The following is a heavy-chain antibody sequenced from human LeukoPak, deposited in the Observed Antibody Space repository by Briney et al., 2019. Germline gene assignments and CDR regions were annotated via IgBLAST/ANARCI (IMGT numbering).Heavy chain of an antibody. Sequence: KPSETLSLTCTVSGGSISNYYWNWIRQPPGKGLEWIGYIYYSGSTNYNPSLKSRVTISVDTSKNQFSLKLSSVTAADTAVYYCARVQGSMVVAATPPWFDPWGQGTLVTVSS. CDR3: ARVQGSMVVAATPPWFDP. CDR1: GGSISNYY. D-gene: IGHD2-15*01. V-gene: IGHV4-59*01. CDR2: IYYSGST. J-gene: IGHJ5*02.